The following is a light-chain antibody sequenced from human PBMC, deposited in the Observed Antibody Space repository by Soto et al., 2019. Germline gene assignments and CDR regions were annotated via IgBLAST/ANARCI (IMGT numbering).Light chain of an antibody. Sequence: EIVMTQSPATLSVSPGETATLSCRASQSVGSAVAWYQHKPSHAPRLLIVGAAIRAHGVPGRFSGGGSGTEFTFPISSLQSEYVAVYYCQQYRNWPPLTFGGWTSVEIK. CDR1: QSVGSA. V-gene: IGKV3-15*01. CDR3: QQYRNWPPLT. CDR2: GAA. J-gene: IGKJ4*01.